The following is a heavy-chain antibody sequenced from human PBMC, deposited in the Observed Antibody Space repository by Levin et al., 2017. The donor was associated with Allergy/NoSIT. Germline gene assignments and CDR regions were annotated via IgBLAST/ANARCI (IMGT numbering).Heavy chain of an antibody. D-gene: IGHD3-9*01. CDR3: ARGKYYDILTGYAGSVY. Sequence: AGGSLRLSCAASGFTFSSYAMHWVRQAPGKGLEWVAVISYDGSNKYYADSVKGRFTISRDNSKNTLYLQMNSLRAEDTAVYYCARGKYYDILTGYAGSVYWGQGTLVTVSS. J-gene: IGHJ4*02. CDR1: GFTFSSYA. CDR2: ISYDGSNK. V-gene: IGHV3-30-3*01.